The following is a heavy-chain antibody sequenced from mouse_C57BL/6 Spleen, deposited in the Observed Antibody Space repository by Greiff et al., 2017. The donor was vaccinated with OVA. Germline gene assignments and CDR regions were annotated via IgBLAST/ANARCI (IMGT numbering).Heavy chain of an antibody. Sequence: QVQLKQPGAELVKPGASVKMSCKASGYTFTSYWITWVKQRPGQGLEWIGDIYPGSGSTNYNEKFKSKATLTVDTSSSTAYMQLSSLTSEDSAVYYCARKDYSWDAMDYWGQGTSVTVSS. V-gene: IGHV1-55*01. J-gene: IGHJ4*01. CDR3: ARKDYSWDAMDY. D-gene: IGHD2-12*01. CDR1: GYTFTSYW. CDR2: IYPGSGST.